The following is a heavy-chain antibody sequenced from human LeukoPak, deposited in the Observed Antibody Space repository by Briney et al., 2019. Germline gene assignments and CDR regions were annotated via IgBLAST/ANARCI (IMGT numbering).Heavy chain of an antibody. J-gene: IGHJ4*02. V-gene: IGHV3-7*01. CDR2: IKQEGSGK. CDR3: ARDTLYCSGGSCYAHHFDY. D-gene: IGHD2-15*01. CDR1: GFTFSSYC. Sequence: GGSLRLSCAASGFTFSSYCMSWVRQAPGKGLEWVANIKQEGSGKNYLDPVKGRFTISRDNAKNSLYLQMNSLRAEGTAVYYCARDTLYCSGGSCYAHHFDYWGQGTLVTVSS.